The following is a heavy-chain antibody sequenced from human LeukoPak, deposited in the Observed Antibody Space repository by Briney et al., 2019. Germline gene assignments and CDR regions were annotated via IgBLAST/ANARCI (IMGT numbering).Heavy chain of an antibody. J-gene: IGHJ6*03. D-gene: IGHD6-13*01. Sequence: GASVKVSCKASGYTFTTYVMNWVRQAPGQGLEWMGIINPSGGSTGYAQKFQGRVTMTRDMSTSTVYMELSSLRSEDTAVYYCARLVPDSSSWYGTNYYYMDVWGKGTTVTVSS. CDR2: INPSGGST. CDR3: ARLVPDSSSWYGTNYYYMDV. V-gene: IGHV1-46*01. CDR1: GYTFTTYV.